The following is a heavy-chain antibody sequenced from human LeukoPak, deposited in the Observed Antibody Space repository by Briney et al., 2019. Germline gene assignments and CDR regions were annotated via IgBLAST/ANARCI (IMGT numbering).Heavy chain of an antibody. CDR3: ARAGLIDAFDI. D-gene: IGHD2-8*01. J-gene: IGHJ3*02. CDR2: IYTGGST. V-gene: IGHV3-53*01. CDR1: GFIVSSNY. Sequence: GGSLRLSCAASGFIVSSNYMSWVRQAPGKGLEWVSVIYTGGSTNYAGSVKGRFTISRDISKNTLYLQMKSLRAEDTAVYYCARAGLIDAFDIWGQGTMVTVSS.